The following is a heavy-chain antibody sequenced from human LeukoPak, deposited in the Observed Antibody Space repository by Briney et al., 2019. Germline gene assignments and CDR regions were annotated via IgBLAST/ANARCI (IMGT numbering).Heavy chain of an antibody. D-gene: IGHD5-18*01. CDR3: ASSSSRYSYSFDY. J-gene: IGHJ4*02. Sequence: PGGSLRLSCAASGFTFSDYYMSWLRQAPGKGLEWVSYISSSGSTIYYADSVKGRFTISRDNAKNSLYLQMNSLRAEDTAVYYCASSSSRYSYSFDYWGQGTLVTVSS. CDR1: GFTFSDYY. CDR2: ISSSGSTI. V-gene: IGHV3-11*04.